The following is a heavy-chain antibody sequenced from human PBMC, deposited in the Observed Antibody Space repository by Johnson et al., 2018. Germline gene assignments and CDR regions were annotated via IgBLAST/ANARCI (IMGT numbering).Heavy chain of an antibody. D-gene: IGHD5-18*01. CDR1: GFTFSSYA. CDR3: ARENGYGAFDV. V-gene: IGHV3-30*03. J-gene: IGHJ3*01. CDR2: ISYDGSNK. Sequence: QVQLVQSGGGVVQPGRSLRLSCAASGFTFSSYAIHWVRQAPGKGLEWVALISYDGSNKYYAASVKGRFTISRDNSKNTLYLQMSSLRPEETALYYCARENGYGAFDVWGQGTMVTVSS.